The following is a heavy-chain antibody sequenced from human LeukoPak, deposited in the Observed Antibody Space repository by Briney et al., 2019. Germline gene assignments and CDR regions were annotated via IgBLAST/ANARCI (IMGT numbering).Heavy chain of an antibody. CDR3: ATDGIAAARLPGKPRYYYYYMDV. V-gene: IGHV1-24*01. J-gene: IGHJ6*03. Sequence: ASLKVSCKVSRYTLTELSMHCVRQAPGKGLERMGDFDPEDGVTIYAQKFQGRVTMTQDTSTDTAYMELSSLRSEDTPLYYCATDGIAAARLPGKPRYYYYYMDVWGKGTTVTVSS. CDR1: RYTLTELS. CDR2: FDPEDGVT. D-gene: IGHD6-13*01.